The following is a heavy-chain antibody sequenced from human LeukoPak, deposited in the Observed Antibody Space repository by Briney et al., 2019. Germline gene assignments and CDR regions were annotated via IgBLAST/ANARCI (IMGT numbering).Heavy chain of an antibody. CDR1: AFTFSSYA. CDR2: VSGSGGST. CDR3: AKTLRESSGREYFDL. Sequence: GGSLRLSCAAYAFTFSSYAMSWVRQAPGKGLEWVSGVSGSGGSTYYADSVKGRFTISRDNSKNTLYLQLNSLRVEDTAEYYCAKTLRESSGREYFDLWGRGTLVTVSS. V-gene: IGHV3-23*01. J-gene: IGHJ2*01. D-gene: IGHD6-19*01.